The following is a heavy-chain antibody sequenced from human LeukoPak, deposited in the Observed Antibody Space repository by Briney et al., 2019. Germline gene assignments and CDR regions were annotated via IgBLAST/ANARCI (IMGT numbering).Heavy chain of an antibody. J-gene: IGHJ4*02. CDR2: INSDGSST. V-gene: IGHV3-74*01. D-gene: IGHD6-19*01. Sequence: GGSLRLSCAASGFTFSSYWMRWVRHAAGKGRGWVSRINSDGSSTSYADSVKGRFTISRDNAKNTLYLQMNSLRAEDTAVYYCAVAGSSDYYFDYWGQGTLVTVSS. CDR1: GFTFSSYW. CDR3: AVAGSSDYYFDY.